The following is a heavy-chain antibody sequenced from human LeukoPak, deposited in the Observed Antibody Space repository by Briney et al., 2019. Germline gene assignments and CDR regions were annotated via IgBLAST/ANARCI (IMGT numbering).Heavy chain of an antibody. CDR2: XYXSGST. Sequence: SGTXXLTXXVSGGSISSSNWWSWVRPPPGKGGEXXXXXYXSGSTNYNPSLNTPVTISVDKSTNHFSLNLSSVPAADTAVYYCARALYYYGSGSYSPDAFDIWGQGTMVTVSS. V-gene: IGHV4-4*02. CDR3: ARALYYYGSGSYSPDAFDI. D-gene: IGHD3-10*01. CDR1: GGSISSSNW. J-gene: IGHJ3*02.